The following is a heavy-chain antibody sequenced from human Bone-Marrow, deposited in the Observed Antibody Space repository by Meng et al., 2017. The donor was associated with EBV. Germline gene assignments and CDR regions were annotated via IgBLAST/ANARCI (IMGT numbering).Heavy chain of an antibody. J-gene: IGHJ4*02. D-gene: IGHD2-15*01. V-gene: IGHV3-74*01. CDR1: GFVWGSYW. CDR2: ISRDGRTT. CDR3: ARDSEGFDIGFLAH. Sequence: LVLGRGSVIPPGGFVRPSWSACGFVWGSYWSQRVRQTPGKGPGCVHRISRDGRTTTYAHSINGPVTTYRDNDKNTLFLDTENAAVKDTGVYFIARDSEGFDIGFLAHWGQGTLVTVSS.